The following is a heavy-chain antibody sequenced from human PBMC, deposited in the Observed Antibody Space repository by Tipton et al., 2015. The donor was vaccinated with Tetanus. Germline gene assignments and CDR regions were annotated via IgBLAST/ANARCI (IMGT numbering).Heavy chain of an antibody. CDR1: GYIFNNYW. Sequence: QLVQSGGEVKKPGESLKISCKGSGYIFNNYWIGWVRQKPGKGLEWMGIIYPGDSDTRHSPSFQGQVTISVDKSINIDFLQWSSLKASDTSMFYCARAHCTDGVCNFDFWGQGALVTVAS. CDR2: IYPGDSDT. V-gene: IGHV5-51*01. J-gene: IGHJ4*02. CDR3: ARAHCTDGVCNFDF. D-gene: IGHD2-8*01.